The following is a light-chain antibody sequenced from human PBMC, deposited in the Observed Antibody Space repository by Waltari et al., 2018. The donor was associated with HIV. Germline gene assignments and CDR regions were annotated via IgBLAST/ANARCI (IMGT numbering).Light chain of an antibody. CDR2: DAS. J-gene: IGKJ3*01. CDR3: QQCSIWLPP. V-gene: IGKV3-11*01. CDR1: QMVSSY. Sequence: EIVLTQSPATLSLSPGDRATLSCRASQMVSSYLAWYQQKPGQAPRLLFYDASNRATGIPARFSGSGSGTDFTLTISSLEPEDFAVYYCQQCSIWLPPFGPGTKVDIK.